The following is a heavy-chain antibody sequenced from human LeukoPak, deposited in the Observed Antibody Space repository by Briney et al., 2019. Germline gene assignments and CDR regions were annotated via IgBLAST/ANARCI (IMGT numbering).Heavy chain of an antibody. CDR1: GFSFSSYP. V-gene: IGHV3-23*01. J-gene: IGHJ4*02. CDR2: IGGSGTRT. Sequence: GGSLRLSCAASGFSFSSYPMHWVRQAPGKGLEWVSGIGGSGTRTYYADSVKGRFTISRDNSKNTLYLQMNSLRDEDTAVYYCAKDSHWILFDDWGQGTLVTVSS. D-gene: IGHD2-2*03. CDR3: AKDSHWILFDD.